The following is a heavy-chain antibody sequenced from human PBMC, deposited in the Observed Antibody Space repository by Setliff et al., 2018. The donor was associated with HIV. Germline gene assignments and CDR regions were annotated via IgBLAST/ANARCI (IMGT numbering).Heavy chain of an antibody. CDR2: IYESAYP. CDR3: ARDRDSFGLYDY. J-gene: IGHJ4*02. CDR1: GGSIGSYY. Sequence: PSETLSLTCSVSGGSIGSYYWTWIRQSPGKGLEWIGFIYESAYPEYNPSLRGRVTISSDTSTNQISLRLTSATAADTALYYCARDRDSFGLYDYWGQGILVTVS. V-gene: IGHV4-59*01. D-gene: IGHD3-3*01.